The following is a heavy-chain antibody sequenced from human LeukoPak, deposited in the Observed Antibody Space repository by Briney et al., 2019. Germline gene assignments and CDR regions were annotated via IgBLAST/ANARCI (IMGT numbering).Heavy chain of an antibody. CDR3: ARAYFVDRRWFDP. J-gene: IGHJ5*02. Sequence: SETLSLTCAVYGGSFSGYYWSWIRQPPGKGLEWSGEINHSGSTNYNPSLKSRVTISVDTSKNQFSLKLTSVTAADTAVYYCARAYFVDRRWFDPWGQGTLVTVSS. V-gene: IGHV4-34*01. D-gene: IGHD3-10*01. CDR2: INHSGST. CDR1: GGSFSGYY.